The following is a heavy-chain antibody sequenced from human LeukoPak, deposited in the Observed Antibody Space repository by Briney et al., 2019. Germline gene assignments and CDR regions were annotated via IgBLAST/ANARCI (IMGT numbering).Heavy chain of an antibody. Sequence: GGALRLSCAASGFTFSSYAMSWVRQAPGKGLEWVSAISGSGGSAYYADSVKGRFTISRDNSTNTLYLQMNSLRAEDTAVYYCAKAGITIFGVVTDGDYFDYWGQGTLVTVSS. V-gene: IGHV3-23*01. D-gene: IGHD3-3*01. J-gene: IGHJ4*02. CDR1: GFTFSSYA. CDR2: ISGSGGSA. CDR3: AKAGITIFGVVTDGDYFDY.